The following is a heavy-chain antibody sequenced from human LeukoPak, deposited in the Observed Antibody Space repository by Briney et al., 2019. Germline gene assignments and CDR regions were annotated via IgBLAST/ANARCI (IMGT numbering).Heavy chain of an antibody. CDR3: AKDYGGDCSSNQYFDS. CDR2: ISGTGGTT. Sequence: GGSLRLSCGASGLTFRSHAMRWVRQAPGEGVEWVSAISGTGGTTYYADAVKGRYTISRDNSKSTLYLQMNSLRADDTVVYYCAKDYGGDCSSNQYFDSWGQGTLVTVSS. J-gene: IGHJ4*02. CDR1: GLTFRSHA. D-gene: IGHD2-21*02. V-gene: IGHV3-23*01.